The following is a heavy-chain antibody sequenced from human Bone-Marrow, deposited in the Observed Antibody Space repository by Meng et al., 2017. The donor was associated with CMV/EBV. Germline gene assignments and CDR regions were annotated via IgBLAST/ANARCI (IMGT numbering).Heavy chain of an antibody. V-gene: IGHV1-2*02. CDR2: INPNSGGT. J-gene: IGHJ4*02. CDR1: GYTFTGYY. CDR3: ARGGAIVVVPAAIGY. Sequence: ASVKVSCKASGYTFTGYYMHWVRQAPGQGLEWMGWINPNSGGTNYAQKFQGRVTMTRDTSISTAYMELSRLRSDDTAVYYCARGGAIVVVPAAIGYWGQGTLVTVSS. D-gene: IGHD2-2*01.